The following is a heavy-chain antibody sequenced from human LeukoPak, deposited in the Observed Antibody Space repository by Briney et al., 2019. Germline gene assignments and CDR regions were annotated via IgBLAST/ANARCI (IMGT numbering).Heavy chain of an antibody. CDR2: IHHSGST. V-gene: IGHV4-4*02. CDR1: GGSISSSNW. J-gene: IGHJ5*02. Sequence: PSETLSLTCAVSGGSISSSNWWSWVRQPPGKGLEWIGEIHHSGSTNYNPSLKSRVTISVDTSKNQFSLKLSSVTAADTAVYYCARHLIPYSSSWYSPSCWFDPWGQGTLVTVSS. D-gene: IGHD6-13*01. CDR3: ARHLIPYSSSWYSPSCWFDP.